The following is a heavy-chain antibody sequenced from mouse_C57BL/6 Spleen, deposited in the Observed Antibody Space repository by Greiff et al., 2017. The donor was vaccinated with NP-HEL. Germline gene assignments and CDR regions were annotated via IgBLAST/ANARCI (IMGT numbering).Heavy chain of an antibody. V-gene: IGHV1-52*01. D-gene: IGHD1-3*01. CDR1: GYTFTSYW. J-gene: IGHJ2*01. Sequence: QVQLQQPGAELVRPGSSVKLSCKASGYTFTSYWMHWVKQRPIQGLEWIGNIDPSDSETHYNQKFKDKATLTVDKSSNTAYMQLSNLTTEDSAVYYCARDDNDYWGQGTTLTVSS. CDR2: IDPSDSET. CDR3: ARDDNDY.